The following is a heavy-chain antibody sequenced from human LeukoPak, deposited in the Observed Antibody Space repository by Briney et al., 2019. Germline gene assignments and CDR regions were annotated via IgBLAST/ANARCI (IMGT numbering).Heavy chain of an antibody. V-gene: IGHV4-34*01. Sequence: PSETLSLTCAVYGGSFSGHSWSWIRQPPGKGLEWIGEINPSGNSNYNPSLKSQVTLSVDTSKNQFSLKLSSVTAADTAVYYCARETPGDDYWGQGTLVTVSS. CDR3: ARETPGDDY. J-gene: IGHJ4*02. D-gene: IGHD1-26*01. CDR2: INPSGNS. CDR1: GGSFSGHS.